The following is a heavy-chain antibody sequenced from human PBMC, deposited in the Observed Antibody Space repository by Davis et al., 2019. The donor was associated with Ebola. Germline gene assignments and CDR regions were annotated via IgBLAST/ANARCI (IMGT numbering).Heavy chain of an antibody. Sequence: SETLSLTCAISGDSVSSNSAAWNWIRQSPSTGLEWLGRTYYRSKWYNDYAVSVKSRITINPDTSKNQFSLQLNSVTPEDTAVYYCARDLWEWFGELLYYYYGMDVWGQGTTVTVSS. J-gene: IGHJ6*02. V-gene: IGHV6-1*01. CDR1: GDSVSSNSAA. CDR2: TYYRSKWYN. D-gene: IGHD3-10*01. CDR3: ARDLWEWFGELLYYYYGMDV.